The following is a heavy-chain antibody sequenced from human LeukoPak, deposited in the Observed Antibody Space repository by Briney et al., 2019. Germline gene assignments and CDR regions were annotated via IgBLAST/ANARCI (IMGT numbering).Heavy chain of an antibody. D-gene: IGHD7-27*01. J-gene: IGHJ4*02. CDR1: GFTFDNYA. V-gene: IGHV3-49*03. CDR2: IRIKGYGGTA. CDR3: ARNWGSGSFDY. Sequence: PGGSLRLSCTASGFTFDNYAMGWFRQAPGKGLEWISFIRIKGYGGTADYAASVKGRFTMSRDDSKGIAYLQMDSLKTEDTAVYYCARNWGSGSFDYWGQGTLVTVSP.